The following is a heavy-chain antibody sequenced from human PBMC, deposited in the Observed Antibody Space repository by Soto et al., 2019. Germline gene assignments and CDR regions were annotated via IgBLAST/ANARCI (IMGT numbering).Heavy chain of an antibody. V-gene: IGHV4-34*01. D-gene: IGHD2-2*01. CDR2: INHSGST. Sequence: KPSETLSLTCAVYGGSFSGYYWSWIRQPPGKGLEWIGEINHSGSTNYNPSLKSRVTISVDTSKNQFSLKLSSVTAADTAVYYCARGTEYQLLWGGYYFDYWGQGTLVTVSS. CDR1: GGSFSGYY. CDR3: ARGTEYQLLWGGYYFDY. J-gene: IGHJ4*02.